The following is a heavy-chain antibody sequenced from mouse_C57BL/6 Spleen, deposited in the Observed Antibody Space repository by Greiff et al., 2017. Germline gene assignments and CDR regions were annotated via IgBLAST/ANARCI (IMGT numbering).Heavy chain of an antibody. CDR1: GYAFSSSW. Sequence: QVQLQQSGPELVKPGASVKISCKASGYAFSSSWMNWVKQRPGKGLEWIGRIYPGDGDTNYNGKFKGKATLTADKSSSTAYMQLSSLTSEDSAVYFCARGGLYDGYYNYHAMDYWGQGTSVTVSS. D-gene: IGHD2-3*01. V-gene: IGHV1-82*01. CDR3: ARGGLYDGYYNYHAMDY. CDR2: IYPGDGDT. J-gene: IGHJ4*01.